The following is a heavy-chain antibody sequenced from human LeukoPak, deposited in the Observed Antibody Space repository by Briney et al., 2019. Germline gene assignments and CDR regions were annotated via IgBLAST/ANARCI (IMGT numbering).Heavy chain of an antibody. Sequence: GGSLRLSCAASGFTVSSDYMSWVRQAPGKGLEWVSVIYSGGSTYYADSVKGRFTISRDKSKNTVYLQMNSLRFEDTAMYYCARNWFDPWGQGTLVTVSP. V-gene: IGHV3-53*05. CDR1: GFTVSSDY. CDR2: IYSGGST. J-gene: IGHJ5*02. CDR3: ARNWFDP.